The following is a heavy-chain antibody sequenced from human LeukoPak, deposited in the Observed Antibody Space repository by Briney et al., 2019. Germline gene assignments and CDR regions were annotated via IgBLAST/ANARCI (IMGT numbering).Heavy chain of an antibody. CDR3: AKLATFVAVAGNVDY. CDR2: ISGSGGST. Sequence: GGSLRLSCEASGFTFSSYAMSWVRQAPGKGLEWVSAISGSGGSTYYADSVKGRFTISRDNSKNTLYLQMNSLRAEATAVYYCAKLATFVAVAGNVDYWGQGTLVTVSS. D-gene: IGHD6-19*01. J-gene: IGHJ4*02. CDR1: GFTFSSYA. V-gene: IGHV3-23*01.